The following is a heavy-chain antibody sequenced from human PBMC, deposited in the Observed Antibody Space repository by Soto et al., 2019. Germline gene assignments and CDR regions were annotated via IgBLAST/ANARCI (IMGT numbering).Heavy chain of an antibody. CDR2: IWYDGINK. V-gene: IGHV3-33*01. Sequence: QVQLVESGGGVVQPGGSLRLSCAASGFTFSNYGMHWVRQAPGKGLEWVAVIWYDGINKYYADSVKGRFTISRDNSNNTLYVQMTSLRAEDTAVYYCARGLHSLFDYWGQGTLVTVSS. CDR3: ARGLHSLFDY. CDR1: GFTFSNYG. J-gene: IGHJ4*02. D-gene: IGHD2-21*01.